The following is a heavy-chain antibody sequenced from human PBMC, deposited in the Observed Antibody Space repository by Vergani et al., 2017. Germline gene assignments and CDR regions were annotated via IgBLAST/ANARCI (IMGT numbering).Heavy chain of an antibody. V-gene: IGHV3-23*01. CDR3: AKDSAEGVVVGWFDP. CDR1: GFTFSSYA. Sequence: VQLLESGGGLVQPGGSLRLSCAASGFTFSSYAMSWVRQAPGKGLEWVSAIGGSGGSTYYADSVKGRFTISRDNSKNTLYLQMNSLRAEDTAVYYCAKDSAEGVVVGWFDPWGQGTLVTVSS. CDR2: IGGSGGST. J-gene: IGHJ5*02. D-gene: IGHD2-15*01.